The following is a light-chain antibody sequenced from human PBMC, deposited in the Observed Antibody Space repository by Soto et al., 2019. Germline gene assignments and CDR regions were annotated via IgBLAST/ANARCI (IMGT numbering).Light chain of an antibody. Sequence: EIVLTQSPGSLSLSPGQRATLSCRASQSVDSTFFAWYQKKPGQAPRLLIYGACKRDTGVPDRFSGSGSGTDFTLTISRLEPEDLAVYYCQQYMSSVTFGQGTKVEI. J-gene: IGKJ1*01. CDR1: QSVDSTF. CDR3: QQYMSSVT. CDR2: GAC. V-gene: IGKV3-20*01.